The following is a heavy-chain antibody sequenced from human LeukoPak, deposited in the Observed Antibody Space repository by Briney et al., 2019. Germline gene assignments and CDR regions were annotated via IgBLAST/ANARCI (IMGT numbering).Heavy chain of an antibody. D-gene: IGHD3-3*01. V-gene: IGHV3-30*18. CDR1: GFIFSSYG. Sequence: GGSLRLSCAASGFIFSSYGMHWVRQAPGKGLEWVAVISYDGSNKYYADSVKGRLTISRDNSKNTLYLQMNSLRAEDTAVYYCAKDRRSGFYFDYWGQGTLVTVSS. CDR3: AKDRRSGFYFDY. J-gene: IGHJ4*02. CDR2: ISYDGSNK.